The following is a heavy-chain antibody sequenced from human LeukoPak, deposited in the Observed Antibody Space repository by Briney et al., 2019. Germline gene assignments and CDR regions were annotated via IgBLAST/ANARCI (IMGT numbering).Heavy chain of an antibody. J-gene: IGHJ5*02. Sequence: GGSLRLSCAASGFTFSNSSMNWVRQAPGKGLEWVSSISSSSDYIYDADSVKGRFTISRDNAKNSLYLQMNSLRAEDTAVYYCARATPVRGVIITGNWFDPWGQGTLVTVSS. V-gene: IGHV3-21*01. CDR1: GFTFSNSS. CDR2: ISSSSDYI. CDR3: ARATPVRGVIITGNWFDP. D-gene: IGHD3-10*01.